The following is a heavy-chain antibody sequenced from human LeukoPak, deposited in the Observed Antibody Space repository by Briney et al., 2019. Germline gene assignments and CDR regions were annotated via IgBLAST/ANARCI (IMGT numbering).Heavy chain of an antibody. CDR1: GLMFSGYT. D-gene: IGHD5-24*01. Sequence: GGSLRLSCAASGLMFSGYTIHWGRQAPGKGLEWVAVMSNDGRDEYYADSVKGRFTVSRDNSKNTVYLQMSSLRPEDTAVYYCARDRESWVATLTYRGLDYWGQGTLVIVSS. V-gene: IGHV3-30*04. J-gene: IGHJ4*02. CDR2: MSNDGRDE. CDR3: ARDRESWVATLTYRGLDY.